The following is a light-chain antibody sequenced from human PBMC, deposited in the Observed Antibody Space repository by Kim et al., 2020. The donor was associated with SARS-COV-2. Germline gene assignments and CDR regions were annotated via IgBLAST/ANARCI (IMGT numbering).Light chain of an antibody. CDR3: QQYKNWSPLT. V-gene: IGKV3-15*01. Sequence: VSPGERATLSCRASQSVSTKLAWYQQKPGQAPRLVMFGAATRATGIPARFSGSGSGTEFTLTISSLQSEDFAVYYCQQYKNWSPLTFGGGTKLEI. J-gene: IGKJ4*01. CDR1: QSVSTK. CDR2: GAA.